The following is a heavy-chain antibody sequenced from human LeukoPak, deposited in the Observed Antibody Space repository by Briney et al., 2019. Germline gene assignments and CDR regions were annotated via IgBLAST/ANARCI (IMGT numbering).Heavy chain of an antibody. V-gene: IGHV3-21*01. CDR3: ARDRGSSSQDY. J-gene: IGHJ4*02. Sequence: GGSLRLSCAASGFTVNSNYMNWVRQAPGKGLEWVSSISSSSSYIYYADSVKGRFTISRDNAKNSLYLQMNSLRAEDTAVYYCARDRGSSSQDYWGQGTLVTVSS. CDR2: ISSSSSYI. D-gene: IGHD6-6*01. CDR1: GFTVNSNY.